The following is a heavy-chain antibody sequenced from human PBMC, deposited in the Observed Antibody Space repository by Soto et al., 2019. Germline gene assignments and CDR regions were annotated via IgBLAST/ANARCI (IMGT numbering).Heavy chain of an antibody. J-gene: IGHJ5*02. CDR1: GFTFSSYA. D-gene: IGHD2-15*01. CDR3: AKDGYGSGCSCYMPDPACFDP. V-gene: IGHV3-23*01. Sequence: EVQLLESGGGLVQPGGSLRLSCAASGFTFSSYAMSWVRQAPGKGLEWVSAISGSGGSTYYADSVKGRFTISRDNSKNALYLQMNGLRAEDTAVYYCAKDGYGSGCSCYMPDPACFDPWGQGTLVTVSS. CDR2: ISGSGGST.